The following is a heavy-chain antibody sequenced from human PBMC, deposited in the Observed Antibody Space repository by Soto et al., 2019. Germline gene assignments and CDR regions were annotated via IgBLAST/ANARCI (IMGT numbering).Heavy chain of an antibody. CDR2: IYYSGST. CDR1: GGSISSGGYY. CDR3: ARGGKVGYCSGGSCRRGTYFDY. Sequence: PSETLSLTCTVSGGSISSGGYYRSWIRQHPGKGLEWIGYIYYSGSTYYNPSLKSRVTISVDTSKNQFSLKLSSVTAADTAVYYCARGGKVGYCSGGSCRRGTYFDYWGQGTLVTVSS. D-gene: IGHD2-15*01. J-gene: IGHJ4*02. V-gene: IGHV4-31*03.